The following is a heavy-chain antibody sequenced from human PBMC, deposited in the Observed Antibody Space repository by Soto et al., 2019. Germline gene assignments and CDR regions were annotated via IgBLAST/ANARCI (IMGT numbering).Heavy chain of an antibody. J-gene: IGHJ3*01. Sequence: PSQTLSLTCAISGESVSTNSATWDWIRQSPSRGLEWLGRTYYRSKWYNDYAVSVKSRITINPDTSKNQFSLQLNSVTPEDTAVYYCARVPNPFRLKIGYEDPFDFWGQGTMVTVSS. CDR3: ARVPNPFRLKIGYEDPFDF. CDR2: TYYRSKWYN. V-gene: IGHV6-1*01. D-gene: IGHD5-12*01. CDR1: GESVSTNSAT.